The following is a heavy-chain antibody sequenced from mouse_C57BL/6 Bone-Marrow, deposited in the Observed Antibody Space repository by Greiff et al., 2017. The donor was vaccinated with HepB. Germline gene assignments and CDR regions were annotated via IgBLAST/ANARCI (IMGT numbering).Heavy chain of an antibody. J-gene: IGHJ4*01. V-gene: IGHV1-64*01. Sequence: VQLQQPGAELVKPGASVKLSCKASGYTFTSYWMHWVKQRPGQGLEWIGMIHPNSGSTNYNEKFKSKATLTVDKSSSTAYMQLSSLTSEDSAVYYCARGFDYDGSSVYAMDYWGQGTSVTVSS. CDR2: IHPNSGST. CDR1: GYTFTSYW. D-gene: IGHD1-1*01. CDR3: ARGFDYDGSSVYAMDY.